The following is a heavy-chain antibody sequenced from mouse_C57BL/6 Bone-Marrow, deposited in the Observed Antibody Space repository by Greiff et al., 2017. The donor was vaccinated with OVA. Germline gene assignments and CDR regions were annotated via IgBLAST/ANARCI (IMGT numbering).Heavy chain of an antibody. CDR1: GFSLSTFGMG. J-gene: IGHJ4*01. CDR3: ARTSTVVENYAMDY. D-gene: IGHD1-1*01. Sequence: QVTLKESGPGILQPSQTLSLTCSFSGFSLSTFGMGVGWIRQPSGKGLEWLAHIWWDDDKYYNTALKSRLTSSKDTSKNQVFLKIANVDTADTATYYCARTSTVVENYAMDYWGQGTSVTVSS. CDR2: IWWDDDK. V-gene: IGHV8-8*01.